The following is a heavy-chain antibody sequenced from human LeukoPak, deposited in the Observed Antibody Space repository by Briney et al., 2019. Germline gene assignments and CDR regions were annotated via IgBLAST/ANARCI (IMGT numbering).Heavy chain of an antibody. CDR2: IIPIFGTA. CDR1: GGTFSSYA. D-gene: IGHD1-1*01. CDR3: ARHVGRVNPGYFDY. Sequence: SVKVSCKASGGTFSSYAISWVRQAPGQGLEWMGGIIPIFGTANYAQEFQGRVTITADESTSTAYMELSSLRSEDTAVYYCARHVGRVNPGYFDYWGQGTLVTVSS. V-gene: IGHV1-69*13. J-gene: IGHJ4*02.